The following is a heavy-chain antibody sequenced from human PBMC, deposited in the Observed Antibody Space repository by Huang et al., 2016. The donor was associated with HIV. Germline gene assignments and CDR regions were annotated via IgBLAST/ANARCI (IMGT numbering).Heavy chain of an antibody. D-gene: IGHD4-17*01. Sequence: EMQLVQSGAEVKKPGESLNISCRGSGFRFTNYWIAWVRLRPGKGLAGRGKVNPGDSENRHNPSFRVRVSMSADKSDNTCYLHYNSLEASDTAIYFCARQGTPATTMAAFDIWGQGTMVTVSS. J-gene: IGHJ3*02. CDR1: GFRFTNYW. V-gene: IGHV5-51*01. CDR3: ARQGTPATTMAAFDI. CDR2: VNPGDSEN.